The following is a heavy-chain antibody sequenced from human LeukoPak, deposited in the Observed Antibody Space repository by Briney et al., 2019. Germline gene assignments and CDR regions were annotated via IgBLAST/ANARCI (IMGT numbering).Heavy chain of an antibody. CDR3: ARDVRHRYCSSSSCYWGWLDP. J-gene: IGHJ5*02. D-gene: IGHD2-2*01. CDR2: IYYNGST. V-gene: IGHV4-59*01. CDR1: GGSISSYY. Sequence: SETLSLTCTVSGGSISSYYWSWIRQPAGKGLEWIGYIYYNGSTNYNPSLKSRVTISVDTSKNQFSLKLSSVTAADTAVYYCARDVRHRYCSSSSCYWGWLDPWGQGTLVTVSS.